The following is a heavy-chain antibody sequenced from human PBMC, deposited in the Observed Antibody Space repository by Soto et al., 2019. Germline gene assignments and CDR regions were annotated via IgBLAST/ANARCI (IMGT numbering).Heavy chain of an antibody. Sequence: QVQLVQSAGEVKKPGASAIVSCQASGYTFRNYIIAWLRQAPGQGLEWMGWISPYNGNTNYARQCRGSVTLTTDTYTSAAYLELRNLGSDDAATYYCARYCAGNACYSRHYYAMDVWGQGTTVSVSS. D-gene: IGHD2-21*02. V-gene: IGHV1-18*01. CDR1: GYTFRNYI. CDR2: ISPYNGNT. CDR3: ARYCAGNACYSRHYYAMDV. J-gene: IGHJ6*02.